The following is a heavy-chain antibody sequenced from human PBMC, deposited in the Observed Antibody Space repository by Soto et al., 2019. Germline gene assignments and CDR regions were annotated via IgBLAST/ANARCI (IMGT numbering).Heavy chain of an antibody. CDR3: TGGVTMIPGYYYGMDV. CDR2: IRSKANSYAT. CDR1: GFTFSGSA. Sequence: GGSVRLSCAASGFTFSGSAMHWVRQASGKGLEWVGRIRSKANSYATAYAASVKGRFTISRDDSKNTAYLQMNSLKTEDTAVYYCTGGVTMIPGYYYGMDVWGQGTTVTVSS. D-gene: IGHD3-22*01. V-gene: IGHV3-73*01. J-gene: IGHJ6*02.